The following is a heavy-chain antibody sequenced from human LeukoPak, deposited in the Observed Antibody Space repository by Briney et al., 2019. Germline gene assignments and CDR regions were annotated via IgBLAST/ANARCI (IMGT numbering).Heavy chain of an antibody. J-gene: IGHJ4*02. CDR3: ARHDPNARLKLDY. Sequence: PGGSLRLSCKGSGYTFTTYWITWVRQVPGKGLEWMGRIDPSDSYTTYGPSFQGHVTISADKSISTAYLQWNSLKASDTAMYYCARHDPNARLKLDYWGQGTLVTVSS. V-gene: IGHV5-10-1*01. CDR1: GYTFTTYW. D-gene: IGHD3-3*01. CDR2: IDPSDSYT.